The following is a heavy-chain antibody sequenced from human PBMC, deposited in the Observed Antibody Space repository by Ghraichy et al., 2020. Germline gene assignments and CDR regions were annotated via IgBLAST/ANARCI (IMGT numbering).Heavy chain of an antibody. D-gene: IGHD4-17*01. J-gene: IGHJ5*02. CDR3: ARDPRGTTVTTQGSNWFDP. CDR1: GGTFSSYA. Sequence: SVKVSCKASGGTFSSYAISWVRQAPGQGLEWMGRIIPILGIANYAQKFQGRVTITADKSTSTAYMELSSLRSEDTAVYYCARDPRGTTVTTQGSNWFDPWGQGTLVTVSS. V-gene: IGHV1-69*04. CDR2: IIPILGIA.